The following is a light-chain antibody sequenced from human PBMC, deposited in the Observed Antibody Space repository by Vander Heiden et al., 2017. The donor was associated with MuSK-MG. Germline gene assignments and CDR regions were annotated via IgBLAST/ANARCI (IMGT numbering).Light chain of an antibody. Sequence: QSALTQPASVSGSPGQSQLISCTGTSSDVGGYNYVPWYQQHPGKAPKLMIYDVSNRPAGVANRFSGSKSGNTASLTISGLQGEEEADYYCSSYTSSSTLGFGGGTKRTVL. J-gene: IGLJ2*01. CDR3: SSYTSSSTLG. CDR2: DVS. V-gene: IGLV2-14*03. CDR1: SSDVGGYNY.